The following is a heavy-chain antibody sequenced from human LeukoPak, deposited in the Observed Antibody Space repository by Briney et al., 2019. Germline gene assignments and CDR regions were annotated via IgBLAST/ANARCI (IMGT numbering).Heavy chain of an antibody. CDR2: IYTGGST. J-gene: IGHJ4*02. CDR1: GFTVSTNY. D-gene: IGHD7-27*01. Sequence: PGGSLRLSCAVSGFTVSTNYMTWVRQAPGKGLEWVSVIYTGGSTYYADSVKGRFTISRDNSKNTLYLQVNSLRTEDTAVYYCARRLPTAWGADYWGQGTLVTVSS. CDR3: ARRLPTAWGADY. V-gene: IGHV3-53*01.